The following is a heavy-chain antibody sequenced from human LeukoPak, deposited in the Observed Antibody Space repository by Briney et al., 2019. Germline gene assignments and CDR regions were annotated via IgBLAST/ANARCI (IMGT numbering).Heavy chain of an antibody. J-gene: IGHJ4*02. CDR3: ARVTGSSSSSWSLLY. Sequence: GASVKVSCKASGYTFTNYAITWVRQAPRQGLTWMGQINPYNGNTNSAQKLQGRVTMTTDTSTSTAYMELRSLTSDDTAIYYCARVTGSSSSSWSLLYWGQGTLVTVSS. CDR1: GYTFTNYA. V-gene: IGHV1-18*01. D-gene: IGHD6-13*01. CDR2: INPYNGNT.